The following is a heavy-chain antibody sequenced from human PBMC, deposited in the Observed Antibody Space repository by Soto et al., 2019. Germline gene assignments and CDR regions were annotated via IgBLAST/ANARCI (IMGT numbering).Heavy chain of an antibody. CDR3: ARDGGVEGVSTWFDL. CDR1: GGSVNSNSYY. J-gene: IGHJ5*02. CDR2: IYYSGYT. V-gene: IGHV4-61*01. D-gene: IGHD3-10*01. Sequence: SETLSLTCTVSGGSVNSNSYYWSWIRQPPGKGLEWIGYIYYSGYTHYNPSLKSPVTISADTSRNQFSLRMTSVTTADTAVYYCARDGGVEGVSTWFDLWGQGTLVTVSS.